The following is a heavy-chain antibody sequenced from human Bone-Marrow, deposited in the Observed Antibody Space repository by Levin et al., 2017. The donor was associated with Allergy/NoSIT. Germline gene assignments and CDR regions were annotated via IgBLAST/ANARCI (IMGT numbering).Heavy chain of an antibody. CDR2: IKSDTDGGTV. D-gene: IGHD1-1*01. CDR3: ATPLAVDVHYYYALDV. Sequence: PGESLKISCAASGFTLSNAWMNWVRQAPGKGLEWVGRIKSDTDGGTVDFSSPVKDRFTISRNDSENMLYLQLNSLKTEDTAVYFCATPLAVDVHYYYALDVWGQGTTVTVSS. J-gene: IGHJ6*02. CDR1: GFTLSNAW. V-gene: IGHV3-15*07.